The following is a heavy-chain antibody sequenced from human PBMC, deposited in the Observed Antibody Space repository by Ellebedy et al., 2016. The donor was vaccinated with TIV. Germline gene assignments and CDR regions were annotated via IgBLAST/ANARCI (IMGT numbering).Heavy chain of an antibody. V-gene: IGHV1-2*04. CDR3: ARVSLPSKGLPITDWYFDL. D-gene: IGHD1-14*01. J-gene: IGHJ2*01. Sequence: AASVKVSCKASGFSFTGYYIHWVRQAPGQGLEWMGWITPNSGRTKYAQKFQDWVTITRDTSISTAYMELTRLRSDDTAVYYCARVSLPSKGLPITDWYFDLWGRGTLVTVSS. CDR2: ITPNSGRT. CDR1: GFSFTGYY.